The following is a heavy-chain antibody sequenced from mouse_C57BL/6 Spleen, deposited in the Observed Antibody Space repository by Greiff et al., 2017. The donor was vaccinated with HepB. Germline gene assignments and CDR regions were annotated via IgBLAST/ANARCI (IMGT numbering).Heavy chain of an antibody. J-gene: IGHJ1*03. CDR1: GYAFSSYW. CDR2: IYPGDGDT. Sequence: QVQLKQSGAELVKPGASVKISCKASGYAFSSYWMNWVKQRPGKGLEWIGQIYPGDGDTNYNGKFKGKATLTADKSSSTAYMQLSSLTSEDSAVYFCARSLIYYDPYWYFDVWGTGTTVTVSS. V-gene: IGHV1-80*01. D-gene: IGHD2-4*01. CDR3: ARSLIYYDPYWYFDV.